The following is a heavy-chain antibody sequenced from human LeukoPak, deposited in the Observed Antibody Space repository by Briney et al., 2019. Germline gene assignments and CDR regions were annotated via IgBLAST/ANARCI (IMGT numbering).Heavy chain of an antibody. J-gene: IGHJ4*02. V-gene: IGHV3-21*01. Sequence: GGSLRLSCASSGFTFSTDSMSWVRQGPGKGLEWVSSISSSSSSIYYSDSVKGRFTVSRDNAKNSLYLQMNSLRDEDTAVYYCAGSLRGGGWYMYWGQGTPVTVSS. CDR3: AGSLRGGGWYMY. CDR1: GFTFSTDS. CDR2: ISSSSSSI. D-gene: IGHD6-19*01.